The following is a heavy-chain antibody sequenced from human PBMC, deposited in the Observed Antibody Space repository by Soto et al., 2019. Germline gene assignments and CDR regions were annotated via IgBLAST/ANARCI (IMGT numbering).Heavy chain of an antibody. V-gene: IGHV4-39*01. Sequence: PSETLSLTCTVSGGSISSSSYYWGWIRQPPGKGLEWIGSIYYSGSTYYNPSLKSRVTISVDTSKNQFSLKLSSVTAADTAVYYCASEVYPSITTKPASVPKRGFDYWGQGTLVTVSS. J-gene: IGHJ4*02. D-gene: IGHD1-20*01. CDR2: IYYSGST. CDR1: GGSISSSSYY. CDR3: ASEVYPSITTKPASVPKRGFDY.